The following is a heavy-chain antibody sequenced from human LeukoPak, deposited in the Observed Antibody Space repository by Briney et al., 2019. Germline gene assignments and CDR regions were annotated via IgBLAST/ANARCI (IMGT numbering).Heavy chain of an antibody. Sequence: GESLKISCKGSGYPFTTYWIGWVGQMPGKGLEWMGIMSLGDSDTRYSPSFQGQVTISADKSISTAYLQWSSLKASDTAMYYCARASPLGWYFDSSGYIFDYWGQGTLVTVSP. CDR2: MSLGDSDT. D-gene: IGHD3-22*01. J-gene: IGHJ4*02. CDR3: ARASPLGWYFDSSGYIFDY. V-gene: IGHV5-51*01. CDR1: GYPFTTYW.